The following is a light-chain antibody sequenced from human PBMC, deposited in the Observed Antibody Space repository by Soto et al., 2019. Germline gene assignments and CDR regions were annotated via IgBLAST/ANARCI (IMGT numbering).Light chain of an antibody. J-gene: IGKJ5*01. CDR3: QQSYSTQIT. Sequence: DLQMTQSPSSLSVSVGDRVTITCRASQSISSYLNWYQQKPGKAPKLLIYAASSLQSGVPSRFSGSGSGIDFTLTISSLQPEDFATYYCQQSYSTQITFGQGTRLEIK. CDR1: QSISSY. V-gene: IGKV1-39*01. CDR2: AAS.